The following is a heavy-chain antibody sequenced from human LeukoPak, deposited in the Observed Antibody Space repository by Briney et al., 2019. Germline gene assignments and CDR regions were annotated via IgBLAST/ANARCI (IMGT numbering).Heavy chain of an antibody. J-gene: IGHJ4*02. CDR2: ISAYNGNT. D-gene: IGHD6-13*01. CDR1: GYTFTSYG. CDR3: ARPSSSGSSWYPLDY. V-gene: IGHV1-18*01. Sequence: ASVKVSCKASGYTFTSYGISWVRQAPGQGLEWMGWISAYNGNTNYAQKLQGRVTMTTDTSTSTAYMELRSLRSDDTAVYYCARPSSSGSSWYPLDYWGQGTLVTVSS.